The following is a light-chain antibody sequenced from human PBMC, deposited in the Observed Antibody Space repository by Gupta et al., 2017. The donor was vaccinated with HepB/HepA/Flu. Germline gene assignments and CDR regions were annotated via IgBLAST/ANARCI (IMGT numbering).Light chain of an antibody. J-gene: IGLJ2*01. CDR1: SSDVGSYNL. Sequence: QSALTQPASVSGSPGQSITISCTGTSSDVGSYNLVSWYQQHPGKAPKLMIYEVSKRPSGVSNRFSGSKAGNTASLTISGLQAEDEADYYCCSYAGSSAVVIGGGIKLTVL. CDR3: CSYAGSSAVV. V-gene: IGLV2-23*02. CDR2: EVS.